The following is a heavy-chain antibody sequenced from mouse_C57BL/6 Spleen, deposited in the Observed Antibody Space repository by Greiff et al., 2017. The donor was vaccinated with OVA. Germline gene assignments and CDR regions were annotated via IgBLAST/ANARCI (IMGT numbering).Heavy chain of an antibody. CDR1: GYTFSSYW. CDR2: IHTADSDT. CDR3: AIADGYYGY. J-gene: IGHJ2*01. V-gene: IGHV1-74*01. D-gene: IGHD2-3*01. Sequence: QVQLQQPGAELVKPGASVKVSCQASGYTFSSYWMHWVKQRPGQGLEWIGRIHTADSDTNYNQQVKGKATLTVDKASSTAYMQLSSLTSEDSAVYYCAIADGYYGYWGQGTTLTVSS.